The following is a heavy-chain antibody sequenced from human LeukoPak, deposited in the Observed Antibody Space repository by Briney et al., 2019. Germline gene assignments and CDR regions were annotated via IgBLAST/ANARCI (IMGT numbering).Heavy chain of an antibody. Sequence: ASVKVSCKASGYTFTSSGISWVRQAPGQGLEWMGWISAYNGNTKHAQKLQGRVTMTTATSTSTAHMELRRLRSDDTAVYYCARPLSCYDSSGYSGGFDYWGEGTLVTVSS. J-gene: IGHJ4*02. D-gene: IGHD3-22*01. CDR1: GYTFTSSG. CDR3: ARPLSCYDSSGYSGGFDY. CDR2: ISAYNGNT. V-gene: IGHV1-18*01.